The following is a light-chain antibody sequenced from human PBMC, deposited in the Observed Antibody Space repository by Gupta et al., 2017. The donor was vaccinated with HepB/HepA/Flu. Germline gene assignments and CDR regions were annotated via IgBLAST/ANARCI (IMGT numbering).Light chain of an antibody. J-gene: IGLJ2*01. CDR3: PSEGSSSTRFV. CDR2: KDS. CDR1: ALPKQY. Sequence: SYELTQPPSVSVSPGQTARITCSGDALPKQYAYWYQKKPGQAPVLVIYKDSERPSGIPERFACYSAGTTAMSIIRVVPAEEEAYYCGPSEGSSSTRFVFGGGTKLTVL. V-gene: IGLV3-25*02.